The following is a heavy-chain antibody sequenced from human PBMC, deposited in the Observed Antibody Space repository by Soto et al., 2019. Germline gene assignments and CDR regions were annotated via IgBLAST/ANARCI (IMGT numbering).Heavy chain of an antibody. CDR1: GFTFSSYA. Sequence: EVQLLESGGGLVQPGGSLRLSCAASGFTFSSYAMSWVRQAPGKGLEWVSAISGSGGSTYYADSVKDRFTISRDNSKNTLYLQMNSLRAEDTAVYYCANPSSLRWWYYFDYWGQGTLVTVSS. V-gene: IGHV3-23*01. CDR3: ANPSSLRWWYYFDY. D-gene: IGHD4-17*01. J-gene: IGHJ4*02. CDR2: ISGSGGST.